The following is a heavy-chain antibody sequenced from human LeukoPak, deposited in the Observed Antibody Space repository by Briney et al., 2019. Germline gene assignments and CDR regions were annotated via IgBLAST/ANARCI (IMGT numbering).Heavy chain of an antibody. Sequence: ASVKASYKASGYTFTGYYMHWVRRAPGQGLEWMGWINPNSGGTNYAQKFQGRVTMTRDTSISTAYMELSRLRSDDTAVYYCARSKCQSGYSYGPGCWGFDPWGQGTLVTVSS. CDR1: GYTFTGYY. V-gene: IGHV1-2*02. D-gene: IGHD5-18*01. CDR3: ARSKCQSGYSYGPGCWGFDP. J-gene: IGHJ5*02. CDR2: INPNSGGT.